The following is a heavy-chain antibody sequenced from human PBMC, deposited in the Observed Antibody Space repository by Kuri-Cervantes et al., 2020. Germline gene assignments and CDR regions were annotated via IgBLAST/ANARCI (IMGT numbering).Heavy chain of an antibody. J-gene: IGHJ4*02. V-gene: IGHV3-23*01. D-gene: IGHD3-22*01. CDR1: GFTFSSYA. Sequence: GESLKISCAASGFTFSSYAMSWVRQAPGKGLEWVSAISGSGGSTYYADSVKGRFTISRDNSKNTLYLQMNSLRAEDTAVYYCARDTYYYDSSGYPSDYWGQGTLVTDSS. CDR2: ISGSGGST. CDR3: ARDTYYYDSSGYPSDY.